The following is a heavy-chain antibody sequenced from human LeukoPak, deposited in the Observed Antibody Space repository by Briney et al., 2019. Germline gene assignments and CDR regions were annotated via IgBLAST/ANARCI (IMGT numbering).Heavy chain of an antibody. CDR3: ARDWVYKIDY. J-gene: IGHJ4*02. CDR1: GFTFSSYV. D-gene: IGHD5-24*01. V-gene: IGHV3-74*01. Sequence: GGSLRLSCETAGFTFSSYVMHWVRRTPGKGLVWVSRISHDGIISYADSVKGRFTISRDNAKDTLILQMNSLRVEDTAVYYCARDWVYKIDYWGRGTLVTVSS. CDR2: ISHDGII.